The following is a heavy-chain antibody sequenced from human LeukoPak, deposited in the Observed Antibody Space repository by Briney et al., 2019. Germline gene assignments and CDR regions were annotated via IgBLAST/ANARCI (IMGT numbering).Heavy chain of an antibody. CDR1: GYTFTSYY. D-gene: IGHD3-9*01. CDR3: AREREHYDILTGYPSRGYMDV. V-gene: IGHV1-46*01. CDR2: INPSGGST. J-gene: IGHJ6*03. Sequence: ASVKVSCKASGYTFTSYYMHWVRQAPGQGLEWMGIINPSGGSTNYAQKFQGRVTMTRDTSISTAYMELSRLRSDDTAVYYCAREREHYDILTGYPSRGYMDVWGKGTTVTVSS.